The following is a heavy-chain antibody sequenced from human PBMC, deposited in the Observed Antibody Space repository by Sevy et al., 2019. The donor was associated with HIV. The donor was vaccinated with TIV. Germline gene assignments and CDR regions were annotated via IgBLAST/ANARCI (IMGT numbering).Heavy chain of an antibody. D-gene: IGHD2-15*01. CDR1: GDSISSYF. CDR2: IYYSGSS. Sequence: SETLSLTCNVSGDSISSYFWSWFRQPPGKGLEWIGYIYYSGSSEYNPSLRSRVTISIDTSKKYLSMKLTSVTAADTAVYYCARDSAVVPRALVYWGQGTLVTDSS. CDR3: ARDSAVVPRALVY. V-gene: IGHV4-59*01. J-gene: IGHJ4*02.